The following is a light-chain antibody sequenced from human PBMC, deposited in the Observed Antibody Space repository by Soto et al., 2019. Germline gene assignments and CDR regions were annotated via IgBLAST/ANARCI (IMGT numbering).Light chain of an antibody. CDR1: RTINTY. V-gene: IGKV1-39*01. Sequence: DIQMTQSPSSLSASVGDRVTITCRASRTINTYLNWYQHKAGKAPKLLIYAASSLQSGVPSRFSAGGSGTDFTLTITSLQPEDFATYYCQQSHSTPFTFGPGTKVDIK. CDR2: AAS. CDR3: QQSHSTPFT. J-gene: IGKJ3*01.